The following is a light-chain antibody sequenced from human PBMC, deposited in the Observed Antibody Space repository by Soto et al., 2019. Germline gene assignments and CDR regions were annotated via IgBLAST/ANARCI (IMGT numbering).Light chain of an antibody. J-gene: IGKJ4*01. Sequence: DIQMTQSPSTLSASVGDRVTITCRASQTISSWLAWYQQIPGKAPKLLIYKASTLESGVPSRFSGSGSGTAFTLTISGLQPDDFASYYCQQYKSYPLTFGGGTKVEIK. CDR1: QTISSW. V-gene: IGKV1-5*03. CDR3: QQYKSYPLT. CDR2: KAS.